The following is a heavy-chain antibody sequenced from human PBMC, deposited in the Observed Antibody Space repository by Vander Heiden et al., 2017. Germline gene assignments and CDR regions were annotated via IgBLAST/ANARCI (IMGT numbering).Heavy chain of an antibody. CDR1: GGSFSGYY. CDR2: INHSGST. D-gene: IGHD3-3*01. Sequence: QVQLQQWGAGLLKPSETLSLTCAVYGGSFSGYYWSWIRQPPGKGLEWIGEINHSGSTNYNPSLKSRVTISVDTSKNQFSLKLSSVTAADTAVYYCASLRITIFGGAGATYDYWGQGTLVTVSS. CDR3: ASLRITIFGGAGATYDY. V-gene: IGHV4-34*01. J-gene: IGHJ4*02.